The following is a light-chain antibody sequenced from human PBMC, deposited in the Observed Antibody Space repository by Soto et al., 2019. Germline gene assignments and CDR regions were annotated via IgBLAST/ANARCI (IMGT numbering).Light chain of an antibody. V-gene: IGKV3-15*01. CDR2: DAS. CDR1: QSVTTN. CDR3: QQYDRWPVT. Sequence: MTQSPATLSVSPGERVTFSCRASQSVTTNLAWYQHKPDQSPRLLISDASTGASGIPPRFSGSGSGTEFTLTIDRLQSADFAVYYCQQYDRWPVTFGGGTKVDIK. J-gene: IGKJ4*01.